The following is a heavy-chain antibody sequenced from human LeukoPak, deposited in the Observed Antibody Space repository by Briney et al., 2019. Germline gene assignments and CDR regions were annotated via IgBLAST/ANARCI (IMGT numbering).Heavy chain of an antibody. D-gene: IGHD6-13*01. J-gene: IGHJ4*02. CDR1: GFTFSSYA. V-gene: IGHV3-23*01. CDR2: ISGSGGST. Sequence: GGSLRLSCAASGFTFSSYAMSWVRQAPGKGLEWVSAISGSGGSTYYADSVKGRFTISRDNSKNTLYLQMNSLRAEDTAVYYCAKDQLKSSSWYYFDYWGQGTLVTVSS. CDR3: AKDQLKSSSWYYFDY.